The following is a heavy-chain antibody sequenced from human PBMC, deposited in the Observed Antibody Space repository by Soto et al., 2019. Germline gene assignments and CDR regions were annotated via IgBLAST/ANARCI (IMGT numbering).Heavy chain of an antibody. J-gene: IGHJ6*02. V-gene: IGHV4-34*01. CDR3: ARDKGGMDV. Sequence: QVQLQQWGAGLLKPSETLSLTCAVYGGSFSGYSWSWIRQPPGKGLEWIGEINHSGSTKYSPSLKSRVTISVDRSKNQFYLKLSSVTAADTAVYYCARDKGGMDVWGQGTTVTVSS. CDR1: GGSFSGYS. CDR2: INHSGST.